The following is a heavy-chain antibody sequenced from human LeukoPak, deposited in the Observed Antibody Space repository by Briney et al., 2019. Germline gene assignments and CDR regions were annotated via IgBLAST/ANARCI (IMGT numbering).Heavy chain of an antibody. Sequence: SQTLSLTCTVSGGSISSGGYYWSWIRQHPGKGLEWVGYIYYSGSTYYNPSLKSRGTISVDTSKNQFSLKLSSVTAADTAVYYCARVSKEYQLLYGFGGVVDYWGQGTLVTVSS. CDR2: IYYSGST. CDR1: GGSISSGGYY. CDR3: ARVSKEYQLLYGFGGVVDY. J-gene: IGHJ4*02. D-gene: IGHD2-2*02. V-gene: IGHV4-31*03.